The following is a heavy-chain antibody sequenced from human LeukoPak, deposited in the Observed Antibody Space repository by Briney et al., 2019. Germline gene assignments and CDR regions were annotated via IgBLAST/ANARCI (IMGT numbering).Heavy chain of an antibody. Sequence: PGGSLRLSCAASGFTFSSYGMHWVRQAPGKGLEWVAVIWYDGGNKYYADSVKGRFTISRDNSKNTLYLQMNSLRAEDTAVYYCARDLSATVLAFDIWGQGTMVTVSS. CDR3: ARDLSATVLAFDI. CDR1: GFTFSSYG. CDR2: IWYDGGNK. D-gene: IGHD4-17*01. J-gene: IGHJ3*02. V-gene: IGHV3-33*01.